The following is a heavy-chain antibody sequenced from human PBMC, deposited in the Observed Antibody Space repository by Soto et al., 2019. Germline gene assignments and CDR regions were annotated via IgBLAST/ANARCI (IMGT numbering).Heavy chain of an antibody. CDR2: ISPYNGDT. D-gene: IGHD2-8*01. V-gene: IGHV1-18*01. CDR3: ARDQTKWLRDASDI. CDR1: GYTFVSFG. Sequence: QVQLVQSGAEVKKPGASVKVSCKASGYTFVSFGINWVRQAPGQGLEWLGRISPYNGDTSYAEKFRGRVAMTTDTSSSTVYLELRSLRSDVTSVYYCARDQTKWLRDASDIWGQGSMVTVSS. J-gene: IGHJ3*02.